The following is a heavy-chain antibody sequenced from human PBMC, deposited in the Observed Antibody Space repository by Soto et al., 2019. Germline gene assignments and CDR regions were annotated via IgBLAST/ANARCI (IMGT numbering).Heavy chain of an antibody. CDR2: IYYSGST. V-gene: IGHV4-59*01. D-gene: IGHD6-13*01. CDR1: GGSISSYY. J-gene: IGHJ6*02. Sequence: SETLSLTCTVSGGSISSYYWSWIRQPPGKGLEWIGYIYYSGSTNYNPSLKSRVTISVDTSKNQFSLKLSSATAADTAVYYCARDPRGRADHYYYGMDVWGQGTTVTVSS. CDR3: ARDPRGRADHYYYGMDV.